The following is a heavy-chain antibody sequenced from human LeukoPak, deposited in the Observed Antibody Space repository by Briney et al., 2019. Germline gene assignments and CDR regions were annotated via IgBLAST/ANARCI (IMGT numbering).Heavy chain of an antibody. V-gene: IGHV3-23*01. Sequence: GGSLRLSCAASGFTFSTYAMSLVRQAPGKGLEWVSAIGGSSGSTNYADSVKGRFTISRDSSKNTVYLQMNSLRDEDTAVYYCAKDRCSTISCYLLDYWGQGTLVTVSS. D-gene: IGHD2-2*01. J-gene: IGHJ4*02. CDR2: IGGSSGST. CDR3: AKDRCSTISCYLLDY. CDR1: GFTFSTYA.